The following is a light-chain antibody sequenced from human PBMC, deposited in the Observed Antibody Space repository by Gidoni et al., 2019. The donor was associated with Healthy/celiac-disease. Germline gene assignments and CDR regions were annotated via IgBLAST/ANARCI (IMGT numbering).Light chain of an antibody. CDR2: GAS. CDR1: QSVSSSY. V-gene: IGKV3-20*01. Sequence: VLTLSLGTLSLSPGERATLSCRASQSVSSSYLAWYQQKPGQAPRLLIYGASSRATGIPDRFSGSGSGTDFTLTISRLEPEDFAVYYCQQYGSSPRTFGQGTQLEIK. CDR3: QQYGSSPRT. J-gene: IGKJ1*01.